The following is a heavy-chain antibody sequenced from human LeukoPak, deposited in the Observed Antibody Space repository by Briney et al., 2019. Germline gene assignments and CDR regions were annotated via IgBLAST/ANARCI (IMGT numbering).Heavy chain of an antibody. CDR2: IYSGGST. CDR3: ARGTRYSSSWYFDY. Sequence: GGSLRLSCAASGFTVSSSYMSLVRQAPGKGLEWVSVIYSGGSTYYADSVKGRFTISRDNSKNTLYLQMNSLRAEDTAVYYCARGTRYSSSWYFDYWGQGTLVTVSS. D-gene: IGHD6-13*01. J-gene: IGHJ4*02. V-gene: IGHV3-53*01. CDR1: GFTVSSSY.